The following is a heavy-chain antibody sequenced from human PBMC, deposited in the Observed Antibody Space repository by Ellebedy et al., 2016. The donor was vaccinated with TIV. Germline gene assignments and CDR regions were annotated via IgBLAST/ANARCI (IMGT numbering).Heavy chain of an antibody. CDR3: ASPSPERDGYNY. J-gene: IGHJ4*02. V-gene: IGHV1-69*04. D-gene: IGHD5-24*01. CDR1: GGTFSSYA. CDR2: ISPILGIA. Sequence: ASVKVSCKASGGTFSSYAISWVRQAPGQGLEWMGRISPILGIANYAQKFQGRVTITADKSTSTAYMELSSLRSEDTAVYYCASPSPERDGYNYWGQGTLVTVSS.